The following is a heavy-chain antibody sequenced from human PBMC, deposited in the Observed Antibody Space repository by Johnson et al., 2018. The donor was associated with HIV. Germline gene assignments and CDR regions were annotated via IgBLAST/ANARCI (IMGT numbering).Heavy chain of an antibody. CDR3: ARGSYDGDAFDI. CDR1: GFTFSSYD. V-gene: IGHV3-13*01. Sequence: EVQLVESGGGVVRPGGSLRLSCAASGFTFSSYDMHCVRQATGKRLEWVSGIDTAGNTYYLGSVKGRFTISRENAKNSLYLQLNSLRAGDTALYYCARGSYDGDAFDIWGQGTIVTVSS. J-gene: IGHJ3*02. CDR2: IDTAGNT. D-gene: IGHD1-26*01.